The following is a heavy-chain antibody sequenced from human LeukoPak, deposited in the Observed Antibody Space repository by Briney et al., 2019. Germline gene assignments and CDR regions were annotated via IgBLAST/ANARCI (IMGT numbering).Heavy chain of an antibody. Sequence: PGGSLRLSCAASGFTFSNAWMSWVRQAPGKGLEWVGRIKSKTDGGTTDYAAPVKGRFTISRDNSKNTLYLQMNSLRAEDTAVYYCARGFFLAASYYGMDVWGQGTPVTVSS. CDR1: GFTFSNAW. J-gene: IGHJ6*02. D-gene: IGHD1-26*01. CDR3: ARGFFLAASYYGMDV. CDR2: IKSKTDGGTT. V-gene: IGHV3-15*01.